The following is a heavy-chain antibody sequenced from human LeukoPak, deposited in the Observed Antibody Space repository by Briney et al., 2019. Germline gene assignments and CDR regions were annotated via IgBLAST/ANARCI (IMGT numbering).Heavy chain of an antibody. CDR1: GGSISSYY. D-gene: IGHD5-18*01. CDR3: ARSRGYSYGNYYYYYYMDV. CDR2: IYYSGST. V-gene: IGHV4-59*01. J-gene: IGHJ6*03. Sequence: PSETLSLTCTVSGGSISSYYWSWIRRPPGKGLEWIGYIYYSGSTNYNPSLKSRVTISVDTSKNQFSLKLSSVTAADTAVYYCARSRGYSYGNYYYYYYMDVWGKGTTVTVSS.